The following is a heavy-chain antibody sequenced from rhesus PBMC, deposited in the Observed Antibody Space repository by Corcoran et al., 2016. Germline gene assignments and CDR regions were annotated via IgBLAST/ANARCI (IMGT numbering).Heavy chain of an antibody. CDR3: VRGLVQHLGLDAFDF. V-gene: IGHV4-173*01. Sequence: QLQLQESGPGLVKPSETLSLTCAVSGGSISSTLCSWFRQPPGKGLEWIGRISGSGGSTSYNPSLKSRVTISTDTSKNQLSLKLISVTAADTAVYYCVRGLVQHLGLDAFDFWGQGLRVTVSS. CDR2: ISGSGGST. D-gene: IGHD6-19*01. CDR1: GGSISSTL. J-gene: IGHJ3*01.